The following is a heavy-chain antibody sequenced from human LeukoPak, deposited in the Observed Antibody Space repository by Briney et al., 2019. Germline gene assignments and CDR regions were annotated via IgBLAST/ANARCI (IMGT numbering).Heavy chain of an antibody. CDR2: IRGSGTVT. D-gene: IGHD3-22*01. CDR3: AKEAHYYYDSSGYRY. CDR1: GFTFTSYA. Sequence: PGGSLRLSCAASGFTFTSYAMSWVRQPPGKGLEWVSVIRGSGTVTYFADSVKGRFTVSRDNSKNTLYLQMNSLRAEDTAVYYCAKEAHYYYDSSGYRYWGRGTLVTVSS. J-gene: IGHJ4*02. V-gene: IGHV3-23*01.